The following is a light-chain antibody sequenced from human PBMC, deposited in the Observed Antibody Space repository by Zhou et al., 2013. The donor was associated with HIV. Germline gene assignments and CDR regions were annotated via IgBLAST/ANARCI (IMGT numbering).Light chain of an antibody. CDR3: QQTYSTPWT. CDR1: QSISSY. Sequence: DIQMTQSPSSLSASVGDRVTITCRASQSISSYLNWYQQKPGKAPKLLIYAASSLQSGVPSRFSGSGSGTDFTLTISSQQPEDFATYYCQQTYSTPWTFGQRDQGGN. CDR2: AAS. J-gene: IGKJ1*01. V-gene: IGKV1-39*01.